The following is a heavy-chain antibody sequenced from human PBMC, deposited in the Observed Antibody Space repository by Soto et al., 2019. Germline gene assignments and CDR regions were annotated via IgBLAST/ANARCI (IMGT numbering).Heavy chain of an antibody. D-gene: IGHD1-26*01. CDR2: ISGSSSDT. CDR1: GFTFTDYY. V-gene: IGHV3-11*05. J-gene: IGHJ4*02. CDR3: ARARGSYSFDY. Sequence: GGSLRLSCAASGFTFTDYYMGWIRQAPGKGLECVSYISGSSSDTNYADSVKGRFTISRDNAKNSLYLHMNSLRAEDTAVYYCARARGSYSFDYWGQGSLVIVSS.